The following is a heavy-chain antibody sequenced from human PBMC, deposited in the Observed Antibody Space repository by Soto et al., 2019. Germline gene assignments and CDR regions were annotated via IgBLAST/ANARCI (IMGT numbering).Heavy chain of an antibody. J-gene: IGHJ6*03. CDR1: GGSISSGGYY. CDR3: AIDTSRLRPTYVDV. V-gene: IGHV4-61*08. D-gene: IGHD5-12*01. Sequence: PSETLSLTCTVSGGSISSGGYYWSWIRQHPGKGLEWIGYIYYSGSTNYNPSLKSRVTISLDTSKNQFSLKLSSVTAADTAVYYCAIDTSRLRPTYVDVWGKGTTVTVSS. CDR2: IYYSGST.